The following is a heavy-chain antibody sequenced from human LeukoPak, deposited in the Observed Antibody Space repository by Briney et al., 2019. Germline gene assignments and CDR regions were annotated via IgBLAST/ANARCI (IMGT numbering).Heavy chain of an antibody. Sequence: SVKVSCKASGGTFSSYAISWVRQAPGQGLEWMGGIIPIFGTANYAQKFQGRVTITADESTSTAYMELSSLRSEDTAVYYCARASALGQYQLPYYYYYYMDVWGKETTVTVSS. CDR1: GGTFSSYA. CDR2: IIPIFGTA. J-gene: IGHJ6*03. D-gene: IGHD2-2*01. V-gene: IGHV1-69*13. CDR3: ARASALGQYQLPYYYYYYMDV.